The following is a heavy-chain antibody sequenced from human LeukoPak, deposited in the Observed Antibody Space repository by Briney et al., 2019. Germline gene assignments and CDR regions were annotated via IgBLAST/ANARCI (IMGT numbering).Heavy chain of an antibody. CDR2: IYYSGGT. V-gene: IGHV4-59*01. Sequence: SETLSLTCTVSGGSISSYYWSWIRQPPGKGLEWIGYIYYSGGTNYNPSLKSRVTISVDTSKNQFSLKLSSVTAADTAVYYCARAGIAAAGTRFDPWGQGTLVTVSS. D-gene: IGHD6-13*01. CDR3: ARAGIAAAGTRFDP. CDR1: GGSISSYY. J-gene: IGHJ5*02.